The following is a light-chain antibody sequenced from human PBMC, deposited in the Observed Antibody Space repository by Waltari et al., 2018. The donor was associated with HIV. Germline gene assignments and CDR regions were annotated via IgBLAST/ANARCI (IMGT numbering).Light chain of an antibody. CDR2: DVT. J-gene: IGLJ1*01. CDR3: CSFAGSNFV. CDR1: RRDVGPYDY. Sequence: QSTLTQPASASGPPGQVTTISCTGRRRDVGPYDYLSWYQQHPGTAPKPVISDVTERPSGISNRFSGSKSGTTASLTISGLQAEDEAEYFCCSFAGSNFVFGSGTKVTVL. V-gene: IGLV2-23*02.